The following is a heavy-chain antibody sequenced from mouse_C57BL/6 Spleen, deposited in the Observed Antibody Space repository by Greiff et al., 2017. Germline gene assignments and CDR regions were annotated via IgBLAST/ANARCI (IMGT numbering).Heavy chain of an antibody. D-gene: IGHD2-3*01. CDR2: IDPSDSYT. Sequence: QVQLKQPGAELVKPGASVKLSCKASGYTFTSYWMQWVKQRPGQGLEWIGEIDPSDSYTNYNQKFKGKATLTVDTSSSTAYMQLSSLTSEDSAVYYCARSLYDGCSAWFAYWGQGTLVTVSA. V-gene: IGHV1-50*01. CDR1: GYTFTSYW. CDR3: ARSLYDGCSAWFAY. J-gene: IGHJ3*01.